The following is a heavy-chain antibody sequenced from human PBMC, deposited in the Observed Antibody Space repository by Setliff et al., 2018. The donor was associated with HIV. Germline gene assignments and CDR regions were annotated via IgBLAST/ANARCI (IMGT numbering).Heavy chain of an antibody. V-gene: IGHV4-61*08. J-gene: IGHJ4*02. Sequence: ASETLSLTCTVSSGSISSGGYFWGWIRQHPGKGLEWIGYIYYNGNTNYNPSLKSRGTISVDTSKNQFSLKLTSVTAADTAVYYCAREIYGGNSRPFDYWGQGTLVTVSS. CDR3: AREIYGGNSRPFDY. D-gene: IGHD4-17*01. CDR2: IYYNGNT. CDR1: SGSISSGGYF.